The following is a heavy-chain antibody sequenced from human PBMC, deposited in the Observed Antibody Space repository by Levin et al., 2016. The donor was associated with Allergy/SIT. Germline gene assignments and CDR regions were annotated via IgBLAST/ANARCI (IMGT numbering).Heavy chain of an antibody. CDR3: ARGSSGLYGMDV. V-gene: IGHV4-4*07. D-gene: IGHD3-22*01. CDR2: IYPSGST. J-gene: IGHJ6*02. Sequence: WIRQPPGKGLEWIGRIYPSGSTNYNPSLKSRVTMSVDTSKNQFSLKLSSVTAADTAVYYCARGSSGLYGMDVWGQGTTVTVSS.